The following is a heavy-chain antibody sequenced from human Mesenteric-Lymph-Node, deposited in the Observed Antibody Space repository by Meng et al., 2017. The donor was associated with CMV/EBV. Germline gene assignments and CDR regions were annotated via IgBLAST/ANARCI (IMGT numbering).Heavy chain of an antibody. Sequence: GGSLRLSCAASGFTFSSYSMNWVRQAPGKGLEWVSSISSSSSYIYYADSVKGRFTISRDNAKNSLYLQMNSLRAEDTAVYYCARGRAAAGPFDYWGQGTLVTVS. J-gene: IGHJ4*02. CDR2: ISSSSSYI. CDR1: GFTFSSYS. D-gene: IGHD6-13*01. V-gene: IGHV3-21*01. CDR3: ARGRAAAGPFDY.